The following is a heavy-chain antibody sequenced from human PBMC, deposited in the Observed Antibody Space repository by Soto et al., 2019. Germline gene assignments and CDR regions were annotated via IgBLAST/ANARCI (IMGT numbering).Heavy chain of an antibody. CDR1: GFTFSSYG. CDR3: AKDNGSGCDWLRVGDASDI. CDR2: ISYDGSNK. J-gene: IGHJ3*02. V-gene: IGHV3-30*18. Sequence: QVQLVESGGGVVQPGRSLRLSCAASGFTFSSYGMHWVRQAPGKGLEWVAGISYDGSNKYYAASVKGRLTISRDNSKNTLYLQMNSLRGEDTAVYYCAKDNGSGCDWLRVGDASDIWGQGTMVTVSS. D-gene: IGHD5-12*01.